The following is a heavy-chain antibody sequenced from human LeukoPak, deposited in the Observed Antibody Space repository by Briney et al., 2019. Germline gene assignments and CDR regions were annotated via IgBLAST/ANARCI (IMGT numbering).Heavy chain of an antibody. V-gene: IGHV4-59*01. J-gene: IGHJ4*02. CDR1: GGSTSSYY. D-gene: IGHD6-13*01. CDR3: ARSRIAAAGP. Sequence: PSETLSLTCTVSGGSTSSYYWSWIRQPPGKGLEWIGYIYYSGSTNYNPSLKSRVTISVDTSKNQFSLKLSSVTAADTAVYYCARSRIAAAGPWGQGTLVTVSS. CDR2: IYYSGST.